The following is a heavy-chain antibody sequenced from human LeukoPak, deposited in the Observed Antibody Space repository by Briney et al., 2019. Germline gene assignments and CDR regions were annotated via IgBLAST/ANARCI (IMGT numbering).Heavy chain of an antibody. CDR2: ISWNSGSI. CDR1: GFTFDDYA. V-gene: IGHV3-9*01. J-gene: IGHJ4*02. Sequence: KTGGSLRLSCAASGFTFDDYAMHWVRQAPGKVLEWVSGISWNSGSIGYADSVKGRFTISRDNAKNSLYLQMNSLRAEDTALYYCAKAPGPTKNPDYFDYWGQGTLVTVSS. CDR3: AKAPGPTKNPDYFDY.